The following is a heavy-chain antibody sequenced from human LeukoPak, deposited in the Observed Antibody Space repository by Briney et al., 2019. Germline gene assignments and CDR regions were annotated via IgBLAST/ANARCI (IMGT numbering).Heavy chain of an antibody. J-gene: IGHJ6*03. CDR2: ISSSSSTI. Sequence: PGGSLRLSCAASGFTFSSYSMNWVRQAPGKGLEWVSYISSSSSTIYYADSVKGRFTISRDNAKNSLYLQMNSLRAEDTALYYCARTKGTYDSSGYPDYYYMDVWGKGTTVTVSS. CDR1: GFTFSSYS. CDR3: ARTKGTYDSSGYPDYYYMDV. V-gene: IGHV3-48*01. D-gene: IGHD3-22*01.